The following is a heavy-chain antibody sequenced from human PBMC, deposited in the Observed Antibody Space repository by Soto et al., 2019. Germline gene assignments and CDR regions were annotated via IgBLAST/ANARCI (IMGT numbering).Heavy chain of an antibody. D-gene: IGHD3-16*01. V-gene: IGHV4-59*08. CDR3: ARQVMITFGGAQYYYYYYYMDV. J-gene: IGHJ6*03. CDR1: GGSISSYY. CDR2: IYYSGST. Sequence: SETLSLTCTVSGGSISSYYWSWIRQPPGKGLEWIGYIYYSGSTNYNPSLKSRVTISVDTSKNQFSLKLSSVTAADTAVYYCARQVMITFGGAQYYYYYYYMDVWGKGTTVTVSS.